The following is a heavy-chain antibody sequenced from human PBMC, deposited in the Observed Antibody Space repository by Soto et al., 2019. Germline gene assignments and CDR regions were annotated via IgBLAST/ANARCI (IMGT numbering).Heavy chain of an antibody. CDR2: INHSGST. CDR1: GGSFSGYY. Sequence: SETLSLTCAVYGGSFSGYYCSWIRQPPGKGLEWIGEINHSGSTNYNPSLKSRVTISVDTSKNQFSLKLSSVTAADTAVYYCARLLNWFDPWGQGTLVTVSS. CDR3: ARLLNWFDP. V-gene: IGHV4-34*01. D-gene: IGHD3-16*01. J-gene: IGHJ5*02.